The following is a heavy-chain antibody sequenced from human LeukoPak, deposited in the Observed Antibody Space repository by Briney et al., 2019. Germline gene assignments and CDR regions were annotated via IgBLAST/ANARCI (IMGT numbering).Heavy chain of an antibody. CDR2: ISAYNGNT. CDR1: GYTFTSYG. V-gene: IGHV1-18*01. D-gene: IGHD3-22*01. CDR3: ARAVVEVQFDY. J-gene: IGHJ4*02. Sequence: ASVKVSCRASGYTFTSYGISWVRQAPGQGLEWMGWISAYNGNTNYAQKLQGRVTTTTDTSTSTAYMELRSLRSDDTAVYYCARAVVEVQFDYWGQGTLVTVSS.